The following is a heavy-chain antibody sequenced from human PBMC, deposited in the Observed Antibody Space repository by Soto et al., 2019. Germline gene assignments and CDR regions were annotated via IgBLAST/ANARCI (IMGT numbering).Heavy chain of an antibody. J-gene: IGHJ5*02. CDR3: ARGGYDDFWSGYYDNWFDP. V-gene: IGHV1-46*01. CDR2: INPSSGST. Sequence: GASVKVSCKASGYTFTSYYMHWVRQAPGQGLEWMGIINPSSGSTSYAQKLQGRVTMTTDTSTSTAYMELRSLRSDDTAVYYCARGGYDDFWSGYYDNWFDPWGQGTLVTVSS. D-gene: IGHD3-3*01. CDR1: GYTFTSYY.